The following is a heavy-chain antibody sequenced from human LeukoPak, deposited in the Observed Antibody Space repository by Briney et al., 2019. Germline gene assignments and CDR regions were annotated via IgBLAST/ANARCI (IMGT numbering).Heavy chain of an antibody. V-gene: IGHV1-2*02. CDR2: INPNSGGT. D-gene: IGHD1-26*01. Sequence: ASVKVSCKASGYTFTAYYIHWVRQAPGQGLEWVGWINPNSGGTNLAQKFQGRVTMTRDTSVSTVYMELSRLRSDDTAVYYCGGPWVGSPRFGPWGQGTLVTVFS. CDR3: GGPWVGSPRFGP. CDR1: GYTFTAYY. J-gene: IGHJ5*02.